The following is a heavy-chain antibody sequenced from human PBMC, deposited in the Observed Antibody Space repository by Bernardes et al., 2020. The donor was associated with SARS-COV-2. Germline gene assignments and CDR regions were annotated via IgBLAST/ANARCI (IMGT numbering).Heavy chain of an antibody. D-gene: IGHD2-2*02. CDR3: ARASPLAFCSSTKCYTLDY. CDR1: GFSFSIYA. J-gene: IGHJ4*02. Sequence: GGSLRLSCAASGFSFSIYAMTWVRQAPGKGLEWVSFITESSSYVYYADSVKGRFTISRDNAKNSLYLQMNSLRAEDTAVYYCARASPLAFCSSTKCYTLDYWGQGTLVTVSS. CDR2: ITESSSYV. V-gene: IGHV3-21*01.